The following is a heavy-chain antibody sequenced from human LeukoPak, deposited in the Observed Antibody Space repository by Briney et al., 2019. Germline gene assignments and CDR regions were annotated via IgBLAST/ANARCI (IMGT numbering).Heavy chain of an antibody. Sequence: GGSLRLSCAASGFTFSSYWMSWVRQAPGKGLEWVANINHDGSDKYYVDSVRGRFTISRDNAKNSLYLQMNSLRAEDTAVYHCARGMTTVKTNFVNYWGEGTLVTVSP. J-gene: IGHJ4*02. CDR3: ARGMTTVKTNFVNY. CDR2: INHDGSDK. V-gene: IGHV3-7*01. D-gene: IGHD4-17*01. CDR1: GFTFSSYW.